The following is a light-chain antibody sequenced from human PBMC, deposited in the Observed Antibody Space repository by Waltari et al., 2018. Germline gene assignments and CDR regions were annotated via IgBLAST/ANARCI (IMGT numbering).Light chain of an antibody. CDR2: WAS. J-gene: IGKJ1*01. CDR3: QQYFATPRT. Sequence: DIVMTQSPDSLAVSLGERATINCKSSQSVLYNSNNLNYLGWYQYKPGQPPKLLFYWASTRESWVPARFSGSGSGTDFTLTISSLQAEDVAVYYCQQYFATPRTFGQGTKVEIK. V-gene: IGKV4-1*01. CDR1: QSVLYNSNNLNY.